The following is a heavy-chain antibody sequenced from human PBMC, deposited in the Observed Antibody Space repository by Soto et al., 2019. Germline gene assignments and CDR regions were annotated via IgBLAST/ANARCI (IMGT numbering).Heavy chain of an antibody. V-gene: IGHV3-13*05. Sequence: GGSLRLSCAASGFTFSSYDMHWVRQATGKGLEWVSAIGTAGDPYYPGSVKGRFTISRENAKNSLYLQMNSLRAGDTAVDDCARGSGVRCNAAGDVFAFDIWGQGTMVTVSS. J-gene: IGHJ3*02. CDR1: GFTFSSYD. CDR3: ARGSGVRCNAAGDVFAFDI. CDR2: IGTAGDP. D-gene: IGHD3-3*01.